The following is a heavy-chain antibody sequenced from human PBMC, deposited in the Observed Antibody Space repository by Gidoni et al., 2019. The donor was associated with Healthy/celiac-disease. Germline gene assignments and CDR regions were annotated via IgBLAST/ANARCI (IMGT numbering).Heavy chain of an antibody. CDR1: GYSFTSYW. CDR3: ASYSGSYYGYFDY. D-gene: IGHD1-26*01. V-gene: IGHV5-51*01. J-gene: IGHJ4*02. CDR2: IYPGDSDT. Sequence: EVQLVQSGAEEKKPGESLKISCKGYGYSFTSYWIGWVRQMPGKCREWMGIIYPGDSDTRYRPSFQGQVTISADKSISTAYRQWSSLKASDTAMYYCASYSGSYYGYFDYWGQGTLVTVSS.